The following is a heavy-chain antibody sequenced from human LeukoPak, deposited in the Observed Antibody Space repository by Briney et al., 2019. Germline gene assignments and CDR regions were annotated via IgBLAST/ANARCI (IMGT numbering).Heavy chain of an antibody. D-gene: IGHD6-19*01. Sequence: GESLNISCKGSEYSFTDYWIGWVRQMPGKGLECMGIIYPGDSDTRYSPSFQGQVTISADKSISTAYLQWSSLRASDTALYYCARLQSQWAFDYWGQGTLLTVSS. CDR2: IYPGDSDT. J-gene: IGHJ4*02. CDR1: EYSFTDYW. V-gene: IGHV5-51*01. CDR3: ARLQSQWAFDY.